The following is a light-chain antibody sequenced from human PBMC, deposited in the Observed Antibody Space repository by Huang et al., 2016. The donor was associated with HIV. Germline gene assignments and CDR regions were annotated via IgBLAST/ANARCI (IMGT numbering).Light chain of an antibody. J-gene: IGKJ3*01. V-gene: IGKV2-28*01. CDR2: CSS. CDR1: QSLLHSNGYNY. Sequence: DIVMTQSPLSLPVTPGEPAYISCRSSQSLLHSNGYNYLDWYLQKPEQSPQLLIYCSSKRTAGVPDRFSGSGSGTDFTLKISRVEAEDVGIYYCMQSVQTPPSFGPGTKVDIK. CDR3: MQSVQTPPS.